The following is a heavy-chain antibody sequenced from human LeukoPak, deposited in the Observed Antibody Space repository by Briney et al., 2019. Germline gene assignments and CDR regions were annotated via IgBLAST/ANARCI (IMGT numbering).Heavy chain of an antibody. D-gene: IGHD6-13*01. Sequence: GGSLRLSCAASGFTFDDYTMHWVRQAPGKGLEWVSLISWDGGSTYYADSVKGRFTISRVNSKNSLYLQMNSLRTEDTALYYCAKDMEGSSWYSYFQHWGQGTLVTVSS. CDR1: GFTFDDYT. J-gene: IGHJ1*01. V-gene: IGHV3-43*01. CDR3: AKDMEGSSWYSYFQH. CDR2: ISWDGGST.